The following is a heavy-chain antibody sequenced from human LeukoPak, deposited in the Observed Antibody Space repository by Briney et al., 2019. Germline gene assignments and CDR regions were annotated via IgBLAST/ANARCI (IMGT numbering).Heavy chain of an antibody. J-gene: IGHJ4*02. D-gene: IGHD3-22*01. V-gene: IGHV1-69*13. CDR1: GGTFSSYA. Sequence: SVKVSCKASGGTFSSYAISWVRQAPGQGLEWMGGIIPIFGTANYAQKFQGRVTIAADESTSTAYMELSSLRSEDTAVYYCARGGNYDSSGYYYVPFDYWGQGTLVTVSS. CDR2: IIPIFGTA. CDR3: ARGGNYDSSGYYYVPFDY.